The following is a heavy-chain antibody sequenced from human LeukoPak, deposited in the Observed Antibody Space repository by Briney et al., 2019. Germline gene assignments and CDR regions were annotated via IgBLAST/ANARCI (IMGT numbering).Heavy chain of an antibody. V-gene: IGHV3-7*01. CDR3: ARDLYRIVVVPHYFDY. D-gene: IGHD3-22*01. J-gene: IGHJ4*02. CDR2: IKQDGSEK. Sequence: GGSLRLSCAASGFSFSTYWMSWVRQAPGKGLEWVANIKQDGSEKYYVDSVKGRFTISRDNAKNSLYLQMNSLRAEDTAVYYCARDLYRIVVVPHYFDYWGQGTLVTVSS. CDR1: GFSFSTYW.